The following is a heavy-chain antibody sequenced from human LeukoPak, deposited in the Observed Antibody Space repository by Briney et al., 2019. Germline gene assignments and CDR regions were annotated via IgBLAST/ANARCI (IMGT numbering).Heavy chain of an antibody. J-gene: IGHJ6*03. CDR3: ARANARYCSGRSCYSDYYYYYMDV. Sequence: ASVKVSCKASGYTFTDYYVHWVRQAPGQGLEWMGWINPNSGGTNYAQKFQGRVTMTRDTSISTAYMELSRLRSDDTAVYYCARANARYCSGRSCYSDYYYYYMDVWGKGTTVTVSS. D-gene: IGHD2-15*01. V-gene: IGHV1-2*02. CDR2: INPNSGGT. CDR1: GYTFTDYY.